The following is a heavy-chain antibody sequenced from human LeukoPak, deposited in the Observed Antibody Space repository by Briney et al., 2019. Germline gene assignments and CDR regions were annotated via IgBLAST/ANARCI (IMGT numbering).Heavy chain of an antibody. Sequence: SETLSLTCTVSGGSISSYYWSWIRQPPGKGLEWIGEINHSGSTNYNPSLKSRVTISVDTSKNQFSLKLSSVTAADTAVYYCARSASGYDKVGYYYYYMDVWGKGTTVTVSS. J-gene: IGHJ6*03. D-gene: IGHD5-12*01. V-gene: IGHV4-34*01. CDR3: ARSASGYDKVGYYYYYMDV. CDR2: INHSGST. CDR1: GGSISSYY.